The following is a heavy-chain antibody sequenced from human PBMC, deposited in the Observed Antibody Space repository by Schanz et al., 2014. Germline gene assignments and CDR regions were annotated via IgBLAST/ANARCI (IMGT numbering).Heavy chain of an antibody. D-gene: IGHD3-3*01. Sequence: EVQLVESGGGLVQPGGSLRLSCTASGFTFSPYWMHWVRQAPGKGLVWVSRIKSDGSSTSYADSVKGRFTMSRDNAKNSVFLQMNSLRAEDTAVYYCVRDSFFAFDYWGQGTLVTVSS. J-gene: IGHJ4*02. V-gene: IGHV3-74*01. CDR2: IKSDGSST. CDR1: GFTFSPYW. CDR3: VRDSFFAFDY.